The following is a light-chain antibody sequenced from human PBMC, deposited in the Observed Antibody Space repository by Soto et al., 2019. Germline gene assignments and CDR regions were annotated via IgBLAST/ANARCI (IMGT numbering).Light chain of an antibody. CDR1: PSLSSSF. J-gene: IGKJ4*01. V-gene: IGKV3-20*01. CDR3: QQYGRSPLT. Sequence: EIVLTQSPATLSLSPGERATLSCRASPSLSSSFLAWYQQKPGQAPRLLIYSSSNRATGIPDRFSGGGSGTDFTLTISRLEPADFAVYYCQQYGRSPLTFGGGTKVDIK. CDR2: SSS.